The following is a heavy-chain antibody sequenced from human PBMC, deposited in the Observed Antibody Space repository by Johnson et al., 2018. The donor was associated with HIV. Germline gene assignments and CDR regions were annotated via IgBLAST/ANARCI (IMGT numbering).Heavy chain of an antibody. D-gene: IGHD3-22*01. J-gene: IGHJ3*02. V-gene: IGHV3-23*04. CDR1: VFTFSSYA. Sequence: VQLVESGGGLVQPGGSLRPSCAVSVFTFSSYAMSWVRQAPGKGLEWVSTISGSGSSTYYADSVKGRFTISRDNSKNTLYLQMNSLRAEDTAVYYCARENSSGYHDAFDIWGQGTLVTVSS. CDR3: ARENSSGYHDAFDI. CDR2: ISGSGSST.